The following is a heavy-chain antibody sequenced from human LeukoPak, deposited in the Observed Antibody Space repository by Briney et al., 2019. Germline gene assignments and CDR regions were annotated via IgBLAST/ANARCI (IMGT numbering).Heavy chain of an antibody. CDR1: GFTFDDYG. D-gene: IGHD3-10*01. J-gene: IGHJ6*02. Sequence: GGSLRLSCAASGFTFDDYGMSWVRQAPGKGLERVSGFNWNGGSTGYADSVKGRFTISRDNAKNSLYLQMNSLRAEDTVLYHCARDGSGSYYLSYYGMDAWGQGTTVTVSS. V-gene: IGHV3-20*01. CDR3: ARDGSGSYYLSYYGMDA. CDR2: FNWNGGST.